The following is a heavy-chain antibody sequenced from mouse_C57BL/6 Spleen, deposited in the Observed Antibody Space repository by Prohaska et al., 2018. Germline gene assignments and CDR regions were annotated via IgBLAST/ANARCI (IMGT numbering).Heavy chain of an antibody. CDR2: INPNNGGT. D-gene: IGHD2-2*01. CDR3: ARSRDYGYDVPYAMDY. CDR1: GYTFTDYY. V-gene: IGHV1-26*01. Sequence: SGYTFTDYYMTWVNQSHGRSLEWIGDINPNNGGTSYNQKFKGKATLTVDKSSSTAYMELRSLTSEDSAVYYCARSRDYGYDVPYAMDYWGQGTSVTVSS. J-gene: IGHJ4*01.